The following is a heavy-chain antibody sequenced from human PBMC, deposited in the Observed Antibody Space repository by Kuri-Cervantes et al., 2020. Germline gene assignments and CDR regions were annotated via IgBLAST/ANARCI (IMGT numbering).Heavy chain of an antibody. CDR1: GFTFSSYA. Sequence: GGSLRLSCAASGFTFSSYAMHWVRQAPGKGLEWVAVISYDGSNKYYADSVKGRFTISRDNSKNTLYLQMNSLRAEDTAIYYCVRDSPHMRLDLWGQGTLVTVSS. CDR3: VRDSPHMRLDL. J-gene: IGHJ5*02. D-gene: IGHD2-2*01. V-gene: IGHV3-30-3*01. CDR2: ISYDGSNK.